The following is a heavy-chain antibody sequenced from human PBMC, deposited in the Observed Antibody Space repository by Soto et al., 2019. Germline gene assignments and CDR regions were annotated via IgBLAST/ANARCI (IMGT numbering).Heavy chain of an antibody. CDR1: GYTFTGYY. Sequence: ASVKVSCKASGYTFTGYYMHWVRQAPGQGLEWMGWINPNSGGTNYAQKFQGWVTMTRDTSISTAYMELSRLRSDDTVVYYCARGGSYGTYYYYYMDVWGKGTTVTVSS. CDR3: ARGGSYGTYYYYYMDV. V-gene: IGHV1-2*04. J-gene: IGHJ6*03. D-gene: IGHD5-18*01. CDR2: INPNSGGT.